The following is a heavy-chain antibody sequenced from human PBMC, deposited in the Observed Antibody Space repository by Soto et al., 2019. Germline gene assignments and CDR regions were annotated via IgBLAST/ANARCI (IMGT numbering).Heavy chain of an antibody. V-gene: IGHV1-18*01. J-gene: IGHJ4*02. CDR2: ISAYNGNR. Sequence: QIQLVQSGAEVKKPGASVKVSCKASGYTFTSYGISWVRQAPGQGHEWMGWISAYNGNRNYAQKVQGRVTMTTDTSTNTAYMEVRSLRSDDTAVYYCARDQVGATGDYWGQGTLVTVSS. CDR1: GYTFTSYG. CDR3: ARDQVGATGDY. D-gene: IGHD1-26*01.